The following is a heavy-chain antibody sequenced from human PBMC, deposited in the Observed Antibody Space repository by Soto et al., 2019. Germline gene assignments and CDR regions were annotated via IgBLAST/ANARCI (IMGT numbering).Heavy chain of an antibody. J-gene: IGHJ4*02. CDR1: GFTFSNYW. V-gene: IGHV3-74*01. CDR3: VRDSHGDY. CDR2: IDHDGPT. Sequence: EVQLVESGGGLVQPGGSLRLSCAGSGFTFSNYWMHWVRQAPGKGLEWVSRIDHDGPTDYADSVRGRFTISRDNAENPPYLQMNSLRPEVTAVYYCVRDSHGDYWGQGTLVTVSS.